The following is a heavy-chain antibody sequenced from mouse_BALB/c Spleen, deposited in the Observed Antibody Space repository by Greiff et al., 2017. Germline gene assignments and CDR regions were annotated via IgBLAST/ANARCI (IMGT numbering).Heavy chain of an antibody. CDR3: ARSLNSDRFAY. V-gene: IGHV1-4*01. CDR1: GYTFTSYT. J-gene: IGHJ3*01. Sequence: VQLQESGAELARPGASVKMSCKASGYTFTSYTMHWVKQRPGQGLEWIGYINPSSGYTNYNQKFKDKATLTADKSSSTAYMQLSSLTSEDSAVYYCARSLNSDRFAYWGQGTLVTVSA. D-gene: IGHD1-3*01. CDR2: INPSSGYT.